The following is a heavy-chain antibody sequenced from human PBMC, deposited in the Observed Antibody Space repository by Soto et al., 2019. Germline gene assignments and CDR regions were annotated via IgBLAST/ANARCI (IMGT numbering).Heavy chain of an antibody. J-gene: IGHJ4*02. CDR2: ISHRGST. CDR3: AREYTYGSNFFDC. D-gene: IGHD5-18*01. Sequence: SETLSLTCTVSGASISSGGYWGWIRQYPGEGLEWIGYISHRGSTYYNPSLRSRVIISVDTSKNQFSLSLTSVTAADTAVYYCAREYTYGSNFFDCWGQGALVTVSS. CDR1: GASISSGGY. V-gene: IGHV4-31*03.